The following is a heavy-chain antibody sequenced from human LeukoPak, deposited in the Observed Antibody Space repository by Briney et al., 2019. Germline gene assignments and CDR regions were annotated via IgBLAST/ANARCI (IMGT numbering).Heavy chain of an antibody. D-gene: IGHD3-10*01. Sequence: SETLSLTCTVSGGSISSYYWSWIRQPPGKGLEWIGYIYYRGSTNYNPSLKSRVTISVDTSKNQFSLKLSSVTAADTAVYYCARDSMVRGVIMGYYYMDVWGKGTTVTISS. CDR2: IYYRGST. CDR1: GGSISSYY. V-gene: IGHV4-59*01. CDR3: ARDSMVRGVIMGYYYMDV. J-gene: IGHJ6*03.